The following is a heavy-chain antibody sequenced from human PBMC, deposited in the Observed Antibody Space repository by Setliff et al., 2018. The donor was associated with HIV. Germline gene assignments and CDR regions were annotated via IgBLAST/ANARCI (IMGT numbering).Heavy chain of an antibody. CDR2: IKSKSDGETV. J-gene: IGHJ4*02. CDR1: GFSFKNAW. V-gene: IGHV3-15*01. CDR3: STGPSRVSDGIADF. Sequence: KTGGSLRLSCAASGFSFKNAWMSWVRQAPGKGPEWVGRIKSKSDGETVDYGGPVKGRFTISRDDSKYTVYLQMNSLRSEDTAVYFCSTGPSRVSDGIADFWGPGTLVTVSS.